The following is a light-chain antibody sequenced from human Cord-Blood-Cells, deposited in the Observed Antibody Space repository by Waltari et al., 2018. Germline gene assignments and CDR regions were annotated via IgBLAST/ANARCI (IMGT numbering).Light chain of an antibody. CDR2: DVS. V-gene: IGLV2-14*01. CDR3: SSYTSSSTVV. J-gene: IGLJ2*01. CDR1: SSDVGGYNY. Sequence: QSALTQPASMSGSPGQSITISCTGTSSDVGGYNYVSWYQQHPGKAPKLMIYDVSNRHSGVSNRFSGSKSGNTASLTISGLQAEDEADYYCSSYTSSSTVVFGGGTKLTVL.